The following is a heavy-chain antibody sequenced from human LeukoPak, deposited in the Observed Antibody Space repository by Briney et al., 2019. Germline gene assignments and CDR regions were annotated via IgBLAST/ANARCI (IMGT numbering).Heavy chain of an antibody. Sequence: GGSLRLSCAASGFTFSSYSMNWVRQAPGKGLEWVSSISSSSSYIYYADSVKGRFTIPRDNAKNSLYLQMNSLRAEDTAVYYCARSNSYYYGSGSHNYCYYYMDVWGKGTTVTVSS. CDR3: ARSNSYYYGSGSHNYCYYYMDV. CDR2: ISSSSSYI. D-gene: IGHD3-10*01. J-gene: IGHJ6*03. V-gene: IGHV3-21*01. CDR1: GFTFSSYS.